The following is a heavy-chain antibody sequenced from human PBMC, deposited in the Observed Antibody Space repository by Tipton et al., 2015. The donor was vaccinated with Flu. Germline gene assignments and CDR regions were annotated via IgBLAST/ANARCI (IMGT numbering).Heavy chain of an antibody. CDR3: ARVPRGDGFIVYSYGLDA. V-gene: IGHV4-59*01. J-gene: IGHJ6*02. Sequence: TLSLTCTVSGGSMTYFYWSWIRQSPGQGLERIGYVYFNGATGYNPYLRSRVTISVDTAKNQFSLRLDSATAADAAVYYCARVPRGDGFIVYSYGLDAWGQGSTVTVSS. CDR1: GGSMTYFY. D-gene: IGHD3-16*01. CDR2: VYFNGAT.